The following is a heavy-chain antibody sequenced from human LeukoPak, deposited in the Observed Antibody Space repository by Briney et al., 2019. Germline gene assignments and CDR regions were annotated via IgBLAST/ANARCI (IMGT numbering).Heavy chain of an antibody. Sequence: GGSLRLSCAVSGFTVTVNYMSWVRQAPGKGLEWVSIIYRSGSISYADSVKGRFIISRDSSTNTLSLQMTSLRAEDTAVYYCVQKGIRPSSGPLDNWGQGTLVTVSS. J-gene: IGHJ4*02. D-gene: IGHD5-18*01. CDR2: IYRSGSI. CDR3: VQKGIRPSSGPLDN. V-gene: IGHV3-66*01. CDR1: GFTVTVNY.